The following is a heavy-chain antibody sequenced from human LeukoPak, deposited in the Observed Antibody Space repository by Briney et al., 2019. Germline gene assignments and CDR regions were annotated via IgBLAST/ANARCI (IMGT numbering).Heavy chain of an antibody. V-gene: IGHV3-30-3*01. D-gene: IGHD2-2*01. CDR3: STSCTSSSLYFF. Sequence: GGSLRLSCVASRISFSSYAMHWLRQAPGQGLEWVALISYDGSNKYYADSVKGRFTISRDNSKNTLYLQMNTLRAEDPAVYYFSTSCTSSSLYFFWGEGTLVTVSS. CDR2: ISYDGSNK. CDR1: RISFSSYA. J-gene: IGHJ4*02.